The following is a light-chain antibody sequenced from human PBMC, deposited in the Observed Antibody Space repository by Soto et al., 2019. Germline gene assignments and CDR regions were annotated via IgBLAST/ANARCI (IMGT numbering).Light chain of an antibody. J-gene: IGKJ4*01. Sequence: EIVLTQSPATLSLSPGERATLSCRASQSVSSYLAWYQQKPGQAPRLLIYDASHRATGIPARFIGGGSGTDFPLTSSSREPEDFAAYYCQQRSHWPPLTFGGGTKVEIK. CDR3: QQRSHWPPLT. CDR1: QSVSSY. V-gene: IGKV3-11*01. CDR2: DAS.